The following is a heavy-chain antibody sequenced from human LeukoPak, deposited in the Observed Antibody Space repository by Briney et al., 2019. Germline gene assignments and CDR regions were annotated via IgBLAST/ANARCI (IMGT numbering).Heavy chain of an antibody. J-gene: IGHJ4*02. CDR2: IFYTGKT. Sequence: SETLSLTCTVSGGSVYTSDYYWGWVRQPPGKGPEWIGDIFYTGKTNYNPSLKSRASISIDTSKNQFSLKLTSVTAADTAVYYCARVFDSWDQGTLVTVSS. CDR1: GGSVYTSDYY. CDR3: ARVFDS. V-gene: IGHV4-39*07.